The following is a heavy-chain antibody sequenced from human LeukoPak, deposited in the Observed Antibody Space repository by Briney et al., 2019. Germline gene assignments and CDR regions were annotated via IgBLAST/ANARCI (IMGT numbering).Heavy chain of an antibody. D-gene: IGHD3-10*01. CDR2: ISSSSSYI. J-gene: IGHJ6*02. CDR3: ARDHVLLWFGELFSLDV. CDR1: GFTFSSYS. Sequence: NPGGSLRLSCAASGFTFSSYSMNWVRQAPGKGLEWVSSISSSSSYIYYADSVKGRFTISRDNAKNSLYLQMNSLRAEDTAVYYCARDHVLLWFGELFSLDVWGQGTTVTVSS. V-gene: IGHV3-21*01.